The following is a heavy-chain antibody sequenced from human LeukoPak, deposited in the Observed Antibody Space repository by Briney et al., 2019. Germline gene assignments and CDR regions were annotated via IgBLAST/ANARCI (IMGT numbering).Heavy chain of an antibody. CDR1: GFTFGGYA. Sequence: GGSLRLSCTTSGFTFGGYAVSWFRQAPGKGLEWVGFIKSNSYGGTTEYAASVKGRFTISRDDSKSIAYLQMNSLKTEDTAVYYCARGLVVAATYYWGQGTLVTVSS. D-gene: IGHD2-15*01. CDR3: ARGLVVAATYY. CDR2: IKSNSYGGTT. J-gene: IGHJ4*02. V-gene: IGHV3-49*03.